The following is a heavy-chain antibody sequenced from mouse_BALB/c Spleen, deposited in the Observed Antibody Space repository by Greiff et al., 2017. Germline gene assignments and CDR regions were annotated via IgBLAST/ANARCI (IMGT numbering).Heavy chain of an antibody. D-gene: IGHD2-4*01. CDR3: ARAITTAHSYAMDY. CDR1: GFNIKDTY. Sequence: EVQLQQSGAELVKPGASVKLSCTASGFNIKDTYMHWVKQRPEQGLEWIGRIDPANGNTKYDPKFQGKATITADTSSNTAYLQLSSLTSEDTAVYYCARAITTAHSYAMDYWGQGTSVTVSS. V-gene: IGHV14-3*02. J-gene: IGHJ4*01. CDR2: IDPANGNT.